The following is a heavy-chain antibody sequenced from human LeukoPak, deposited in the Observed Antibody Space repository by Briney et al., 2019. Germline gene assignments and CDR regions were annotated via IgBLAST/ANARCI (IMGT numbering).Heavy chain of an antibody. J-gene: IGHJ4*02. CDR1: GFTFSNAW. Sequence: GGSLRLSCAASGFTFSNAWMSWVRQAPGKGLEWVGRIKSKTDGGTTDYAAPVKGRFTISRDDSKNTLYLQMNSLKTEDTAVYYCTTINCSSTSCYLELDYWGQGNLLTVSS. CDR3: TTINCSSTSCYLELDY. CDR2: IKSKTDGGTT. D-gene: IGHD2-2*01. V-gene: IGHV3-15*01.